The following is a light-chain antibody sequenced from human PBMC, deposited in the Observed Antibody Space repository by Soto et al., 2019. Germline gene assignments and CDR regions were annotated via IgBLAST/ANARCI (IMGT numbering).Light chain of an antibody. V-gene: IGLV2-23*03. J-gene: IGLJ2*01. CDR2: EGS. CDR1: SSDVGSYNL. Sequence: QSVLTQRASVVESPVQSITISCTGTSSDVGSYNLVSWYQQHPGKAPKLIIYEGSKRPSGVSNRFSGSKSGNTASLTISGLQAEDEADYYCCSYASSITFVFGGGTKVTVL. CDR3: CSYASSITFV.